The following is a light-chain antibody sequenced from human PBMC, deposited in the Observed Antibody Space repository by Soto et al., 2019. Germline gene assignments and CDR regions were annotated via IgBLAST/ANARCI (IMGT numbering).Light chain of an antibody. CDR2: GSS. V-gene: IGKV3-15*01. Sequence: EIVMTQSPATLSVSPGERATLYCRASQSVSSNLAWYQQKPGQAPRLLIYGSSTRATCIPARFIGIGSGTELTLTISSLQSEDFAVYYCQQYNNWPPWTFGQGTKVEIK. J-gene: IGKJ1*01. CDR3: QQYNNWPPWT. CDR1: QSVSSN.